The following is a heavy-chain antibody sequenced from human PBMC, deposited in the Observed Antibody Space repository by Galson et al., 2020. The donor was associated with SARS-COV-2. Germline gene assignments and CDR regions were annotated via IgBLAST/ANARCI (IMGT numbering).Heavy chain of an antibody. D-gene: IGHD3-22*01. J-gene: IGHJ4*02. V-gene: IGHV3-23*01. CDR3: AKNSMIMVGPIDS. Sequence: GESLKISCAASAFTFSNYAMSWVRQAPGKGLEWVSTISGSGGGTYYVDSVKGRFTISRDNSKNTLYLQMNSLSAEDTAVYYCAKNSMIMVGPIDSWGQGTLVTVSS. CDR1: AFTFSNYA. CDR2: ISGSGGGT.